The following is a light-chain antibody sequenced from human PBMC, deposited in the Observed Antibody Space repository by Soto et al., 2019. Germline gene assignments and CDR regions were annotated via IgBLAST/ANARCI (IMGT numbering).Light chain of an antibody. CDR1: QAIYNY. V-gene: IGKV1-27*01. CDR2: AAS. CDR3: QKFSAVPT. Sequence: DIQMTQSPSSLSASVGDRVTITCRASQAIYNYLAWYQKKPGKVPTLLISAASTLQSGVPSRFSGSGSGTDFTLTISSLQPEDVATYYCQKFSAVPTFGGGTKVEI. J-gene: IGKJ4*01.